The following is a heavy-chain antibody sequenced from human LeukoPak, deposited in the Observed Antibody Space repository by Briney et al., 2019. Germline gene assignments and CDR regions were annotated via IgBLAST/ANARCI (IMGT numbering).Heavy chain of an antibody. V-gene: IGHV3-74*01. CDR1: GFTFSSYW. Sequence: PGGSLRLSCAASGFTFSSYWMHWVRQAPGKGLVWVSRINSDGSSTSYADSVKGRFTISRDNAKNTLYLQMNSLRAEDTAVYYCARQYGYSSGWAYYFDYWGQGTLVTVSS. J-gene: IGHJ4*02. CDR3: ARQYGYSSGWAYYFDY. D-gene: IGHD6-19*01. CDR2: INSDGSST.